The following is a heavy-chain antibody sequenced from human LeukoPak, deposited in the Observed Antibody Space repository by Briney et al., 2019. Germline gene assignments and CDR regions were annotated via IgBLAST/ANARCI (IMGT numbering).Heavy chain of an antibody. CDR3: ARGIAVAGIDY. V-gene: IGHV1-2*02. CDR1: GYTFTGDY. D-gene: IGHD6-19*01. J-gene: IGHJ4*02. Sequence: ASVKLSCTASGYTFTGDYLHWVRQAPGQGLERMGWINPNSGATNYAQKFQGRVTMTRDTSISTAYMELSSLRFDDTAVYYCARGIAVAGIDYWGQGTLVTVSS. CDR2: INPNSGAT.